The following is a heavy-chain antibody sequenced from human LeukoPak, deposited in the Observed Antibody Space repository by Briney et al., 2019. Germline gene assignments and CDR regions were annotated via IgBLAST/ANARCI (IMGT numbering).Heavy chain of an antibody. D-gene: IGHD2-15*01. CDR2: IFHSGST. J-gene: IGHJ4*02. Sequence: SQTLSLTCTVSGGSISSGAYYWSWIRQPPGKGLEWIGYIFHSGSTYYNPSLKSRVTISVDRSKNQFSLKLSSVTAADTAVYYCARDLGSSDSDYWGQGTLVTVSS. CDR1: GGSISSGAYY. V-gene: IGHV4-30-2*01. CDR3: ARDLGSSDSDY.